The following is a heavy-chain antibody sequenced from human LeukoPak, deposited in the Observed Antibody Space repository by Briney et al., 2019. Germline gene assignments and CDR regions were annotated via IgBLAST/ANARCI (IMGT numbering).Heavy chain of an antibody. V-gene: IGHV1-2*02. J-gene: IGHJ4*02. CDR1: GYTFSDSY. CDR2: INPSSGVT. D-gene: IGHD6-13*01. Sequence: ASVRVSCKPSGYTFSDSYMHWVRQAPGQGPEWMGWINPSSGVTNYAQNFQGRVTMTRDTSISTAYMELMRLTYDDTAVYFCARDSALGFSSSWAPDYWGQGTLVSVSS. CDR3: ARDSALGFSSSWAPDY.